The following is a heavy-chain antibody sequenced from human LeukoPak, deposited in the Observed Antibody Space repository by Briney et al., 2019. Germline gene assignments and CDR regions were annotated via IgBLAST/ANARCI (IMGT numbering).Heavy chain of an antibody. CDR3: AKAQYDSWSGADY. V-gene: IGHV3-30*02. Sequence: GGSLRLSCAASGFTFSSYGMHWVRQAPGKGLEWVAFIRYDGSNKYYADSVKGRFTISRDNSKNTLYLQMNSLRAEDTAVYYCAKAQYDSWSGADYWGQGTLVTVSS. D-gene: IGHD3-3*01. J-gene: IGHJ4*02. CDR2: IRYDGSNK. CDR1: GFTFSSYG.